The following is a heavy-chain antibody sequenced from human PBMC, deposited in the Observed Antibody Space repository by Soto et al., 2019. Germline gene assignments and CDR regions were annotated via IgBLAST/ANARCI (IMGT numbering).Heavy chain of an antibody. D-gene: IGHD3-22*01. J-gene: IGHJ4*02. CDR1: GYTFTSYY. CDR2: INPSGGST. Sequence: ASVKSCKASGYTFTSYYMHWVRQAPGQGLEWMGIINPSGGSTSYAQKFQGRVTMTRDTSTSTVYMELSSLRSEDTAVYYCARFGYSCFDYWGQGTLVTVSS. CDR3: ARFGYSCFDY. V-gene: IGHV1-46*03.